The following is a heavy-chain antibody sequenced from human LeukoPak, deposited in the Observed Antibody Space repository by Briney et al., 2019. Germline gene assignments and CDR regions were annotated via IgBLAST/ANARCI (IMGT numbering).Heavy chain of an antibody. Sequence: PGGSLRLSCAASGFTFSSYAMSWVRQAPGKGLEWVSAISGSGGSTYYADSVKGRFTISGDNSKNTLYLQMNSLRAEDTAVYYCAKDISGSRLSDYWGQGYLVTVSS. J-gene: IGHJ4*02. CDR2: ISGSGGST. D-gene: IGHD1-26*01. V-gene: IGHV3-23*01. CDR1: GFTFSSYA. CDR3: AKDISGSRLSDY.